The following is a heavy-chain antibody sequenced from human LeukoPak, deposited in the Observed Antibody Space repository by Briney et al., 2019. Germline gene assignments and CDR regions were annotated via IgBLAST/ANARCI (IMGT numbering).Heavy chain of an antibody. V-gene: IGHV3-23*01. Sequence: PGGSLRLFCAASGLTFSSYAMSWVRLAPGKGLEWVSGISGSGGSTYYADSVKGRFTISRDNSENTVYLQMNSLRAEDTALYYCAKQYSDHLSSIDYWGQGTLVTVSS. CDR2: ISGSGGST. CDR1: GLTFSSYA. D-gene: IGHD4-17*01. J-gene: IGHJ4*02. CDR3: AKQYSDHLSSIDY.